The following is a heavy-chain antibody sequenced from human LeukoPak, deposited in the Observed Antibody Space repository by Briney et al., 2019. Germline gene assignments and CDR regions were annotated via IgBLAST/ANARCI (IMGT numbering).Heavy chain of an antibody. CDR2: ISSSSSYI. D-gene: IGHD3-22*01. J-gene: IGHJ4*02. CDR3: ARDSPYYYDSSGFDY. Sequence: GGSLRLSCAASGFTFSSYAMSWVRQAPGKGLEWVSSISSSSSYIYYADSVKGRFTISRDNAKNSLYLQMNSLRAEDTAVYYCARDSPYYYDSSGFDYWGQGTLVTVSS. CDR1: GFTFSSYA. V-gene: IGHV3-21*01.